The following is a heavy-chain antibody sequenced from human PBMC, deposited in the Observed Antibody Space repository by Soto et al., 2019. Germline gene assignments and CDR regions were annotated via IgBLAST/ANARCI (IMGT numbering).Heavy chain of an antibody. CDR2: IYYSGST. CDR3: ARDKITGLFDY. D-gene: IGHD2-8*02. CDR1: GGSISSSSYS. V-gene: IGHV4-39*02. Sequence: SETLSLTCTVSGGSISSSSYSWGWIRQPPGTGLEWIGSIYYSGSTYYNPSLQSRVTISVDTSKNQFSLKLTSVTAADTAVYYCARDKITGLFDYWGQGTLVTVSS. J-gene: IGHJ4*02.